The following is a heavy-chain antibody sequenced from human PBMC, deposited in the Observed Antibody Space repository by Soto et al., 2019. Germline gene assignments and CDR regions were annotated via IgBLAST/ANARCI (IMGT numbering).Heavy chain of an antibody. D-gene: IGHD6-13*01. CDR1: GFTFSRYA. V-gene: IGHV3-23*01. Sequence: GGSLRLSCAASGFTFSRYAMSWVRQAPGKGLEWVSAISGSGGSTYYADSVKGRFAISRDNSKNTLYLQMNSLRAEDTAVYYCAKDQAARKFYYYYYGMDVWGQGTTVTVSS. CDR3: AKDQAARKFYYYYYGMDV. J-gene: IGHJ6*02. CDR2: ISGSGGST.